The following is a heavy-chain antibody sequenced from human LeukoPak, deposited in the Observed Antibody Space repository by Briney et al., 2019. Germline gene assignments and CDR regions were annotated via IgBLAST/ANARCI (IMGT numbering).Heavy chain of an antibody. CDR2: INPNSGGT. Sequence: WASVKVSCKASGYTFTGYYMHWVRQAPGQGLEWMGWINPNSGGTNYAQKFQGRVTMTRDTSISTAYMELSRLRSDDTAVYYCARVPRRYCSSTSCYLDYWGQGTLVTVSS. CDR1: GYTFTGYY. CDR3: ARVPRRYCSSTSCYLDY. V-gene: IGHV1-2*02. D-gene: IGHD2-2*01. J-gene: IGHJ4*02.